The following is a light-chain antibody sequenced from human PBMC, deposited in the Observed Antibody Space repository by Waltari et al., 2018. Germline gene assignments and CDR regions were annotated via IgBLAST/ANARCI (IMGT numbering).Light chain of an antibody. Sequence: DIQMTQSPSTLSASVVDRITITCRASQSISTWLAWYQQKPGKAPKLLIYKASNLESGVPSRFSGSGSGTEFTLTISSLQPDDFATYYCQQYNSYHTFGQATKLEIK. CDR2: KAS. J-gene: IGKJ2*01. CDR3: QQYNSYHT. CDR1: QSISTW. V-gene: IGKV1-5*03.